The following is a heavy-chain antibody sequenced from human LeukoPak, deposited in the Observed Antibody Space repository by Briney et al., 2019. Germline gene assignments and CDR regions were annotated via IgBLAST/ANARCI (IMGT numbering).Heavy chain of an antibody. J-gene: IGHJ4*02. V-gene: IGHV1-24*01. Sequence: ASVKVSCKVSGYTLTELSMHWVRRAPGKGLGWMGGFDPEDGETIYAQKFQGRVTMTEDTSTDTAYMELSSLRSEDTAVYYCATVSSWTNYFDYWGQGTLVTVSS. CDR3: ATVSSWTNYFDY. D-gene: IGHD6-13*01. CDR1: GYTLTELS. CDR2: FDPEDGET.